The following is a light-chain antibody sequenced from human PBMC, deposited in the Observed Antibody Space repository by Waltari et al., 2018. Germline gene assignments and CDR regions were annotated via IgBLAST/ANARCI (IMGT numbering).Light chain of an antibody. V-gene: IGKV2-28*01. CDR2: LGS. CDR3: MQALQTPRA. Sequence: DIVMTQSPLSLPVTPGEPASISCRSSQSLLHSNGYNYLDWYLQKPGQSPQLLIYLGSTLASGVPDRFSGSGSGTDFTLKISRVEAEDVGVYYCMQALQTPRAFGQGTKVEIK. CDR1: QSLLHSNGYNY. J-gene: IGKJ1*01.